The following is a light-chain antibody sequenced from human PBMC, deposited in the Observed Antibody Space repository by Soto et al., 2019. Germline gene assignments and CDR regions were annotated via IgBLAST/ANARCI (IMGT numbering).Light chain of an antibody. CDR3: SSYTDSSNYV. V-gene: IGLV2-14*01. Sequence: QSVLTQPASVSGSPGQSITISCTGTSSDLAIYNYVSWCQQQPGKAPKLMIYQVTNRPSGVSNRFSGSRPGNTAFLTISGLQAEDEADYYCSSYTDSSNYVFGTRPKV. J-gene: IGLJ1*01. CDR1: SSDLAIYNY. CDR2: QVT.